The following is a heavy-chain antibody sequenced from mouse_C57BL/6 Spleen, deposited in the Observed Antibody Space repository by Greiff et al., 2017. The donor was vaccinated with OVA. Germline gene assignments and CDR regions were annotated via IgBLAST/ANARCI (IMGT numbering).Heavy chain of an antibody. CDR3: ARLGRSYFDY. V-gene: IGHV1-50*01. D-gene: IGHD4-1*01. CDR1: GYTFTSYW. Sequence: QVQLQQPGAELVKPGASVKLSCTASGYTFTSYWMQWVKQRPGQGLEWIGEIDPSDSYTNYNQKFKGKATLTVDTSSSTAYMQLSSLTSEDSAVYYCARLGRSYFDYWGQGTTLTVSS. CDR2: IDPSDSYT. J-gene: IGHJ2*01.